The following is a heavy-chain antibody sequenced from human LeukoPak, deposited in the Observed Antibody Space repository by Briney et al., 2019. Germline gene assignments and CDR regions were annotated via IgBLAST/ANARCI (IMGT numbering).Heavy chain of an antibody. Sequence: SETLSLTCTVSGVSISSYYWSWLRQPPGKGLEWVGYIYYSGSTNYNPSLKSRVTISVDTSKNQFSLKLSSVTAADTAVYYCARGGYCGGDCYNYYYYMDVWGKGTTVTISS. V-gene: IGHV4-59*01. CDR2: IYYSGST. D-gene: IGHD2-21*02. CDR3: ARGGYCGGDCYNYYYYMDV. J-gene: IGHJ6*03. CDR1: GVSISSYY.